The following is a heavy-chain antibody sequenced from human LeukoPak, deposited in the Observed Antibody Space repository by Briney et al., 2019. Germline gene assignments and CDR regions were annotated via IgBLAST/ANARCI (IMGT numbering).Heavy chain of an antibody. Sequence: ASVKVSCKASGYTFTSYYMHWVRQAPGQGLEWVGIINPSGGSTSYAQKFQGRVTMTRNTSTSTVYMELSSLRSEDTAVYYCARPAAAGTFVSTFYYYYGMDVWGQGTTVTVSS. CDR3: ARPAAAGTFVSTFYYYYGMDV. J-gene: IGHJ6*02. CDR2: INPSGGST. CDR1: GYTFTSYY. V-gene: IGHV1-46*01. D-gene: IGHD6-13*01.